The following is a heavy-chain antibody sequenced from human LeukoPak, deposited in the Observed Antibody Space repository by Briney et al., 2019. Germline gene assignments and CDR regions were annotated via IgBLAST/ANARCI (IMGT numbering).Heavy chain of an antibody. Sequence: GGPLSLSCAVSGFPFSDFAMSWVRQAPGKGLEWVSAISGSGGSTYYADSVKGRFTISRDNSKNTLYLQMNSLRAEDTAVYYCAKDRGYSYYYFDYWGQGTLVTVSS. J-gene: IGHJ4*02. CDR2: ISGSGGST. V-gene: IGHV3-23*01. CDR1: GFPFSDFA. CDR3: AKDRGYSYYYFDY. D-gene: IGHD5-18*01.